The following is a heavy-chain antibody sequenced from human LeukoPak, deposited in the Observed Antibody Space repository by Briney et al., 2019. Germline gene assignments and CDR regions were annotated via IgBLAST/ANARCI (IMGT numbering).Heavy chain of an antibody. J-gene: IGHJ6*03. CDR2: IYLSGST. CDR3: ARDRYYYDSSGYGYYYMDV. CDR1: GYSISSGYY. V-gene: IGHV4-38-2*02. Sequence: SETLSLTCTVSGYSISSGYYWGWIRQPPGKGLEWIGSIYLSGSTYYNPSLKSRVTISVDTSKNQFSLKLSSVTAADTAVYYCARDRYYYDSSGYGYYYMDVWGKGTTVTVSS. D-gene: IGHD3-22*01.